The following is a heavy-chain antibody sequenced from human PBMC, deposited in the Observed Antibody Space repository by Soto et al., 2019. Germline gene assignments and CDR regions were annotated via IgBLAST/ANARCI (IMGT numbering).Heavy chain of an antibody. V-gene: IGHV4-34*01. Sequence: SETLSLTCAVYGGSFSGYYWSWIRQPPGKGLEWIGEINHSGSTNYNPSLKSRVTISVDTSKNQFSLKLSSVTAADTAVYYCARAECSGGSCYWHYYYYMDVWGKGTTVTVSS. J-gene: IGHJ6*03. D-gene: IGHD2-15*01. CDR1: GGSFSGYY. CDR3: ARAECSGGSCYWHYYYYMDV. CDR2: INHSGST.